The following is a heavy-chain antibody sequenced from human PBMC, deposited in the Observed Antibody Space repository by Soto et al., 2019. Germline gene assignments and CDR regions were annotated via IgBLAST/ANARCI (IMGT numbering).Heavy chain of an antibody. J-gene: IGHJ4*02. Sequence: EVQLAESGGGLVQPGGSLRVSCAASGFTFSSYWMSWVRQAPGKGLEWVAILKSDGSEKYYVDSVKGRFTISRDNAKNSLYLQMNSLRAEDTAVYYCTRYRGSSAGIDSWGQGTLVTVSS. V-gene: IGHV3-7*01. CDR3: TRYRGSSAGIDS. D-gene: IGHD6-13*01. CDR2: LKSDGSEK. CDR1: GFTFSSYW.